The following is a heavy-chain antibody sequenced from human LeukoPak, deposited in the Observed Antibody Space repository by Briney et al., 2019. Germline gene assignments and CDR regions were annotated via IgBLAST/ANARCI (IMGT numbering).Heavy chain of an antibody. CDR3: VRDRDLPVAGNGFDS. J-gene: IGHJ4*02. D-gene: IGHD6-19*01. Sequence: GGPLRLSCAASGFTFSNYWMHWVRQAPGKGLVWVSRINSDGSSTSYADSVKGRFTISRDHAKNTLYLQMNSLRAEDTAVYYCVRDRDLPVAGNGFDSWGQGTLVTVSS. CDR2: INSDGSST. V-gene: IGHV3-74*01. CDR1: GFTFSNYW.